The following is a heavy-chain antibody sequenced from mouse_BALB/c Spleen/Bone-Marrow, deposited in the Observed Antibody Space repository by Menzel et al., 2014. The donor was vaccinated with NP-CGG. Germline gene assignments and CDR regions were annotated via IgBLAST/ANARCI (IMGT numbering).Heavy chain of an antibody. Sequence: EVKLMESGGGLVQPGGSRKLSCAASGFTFSSFGMHWVRQAPEKGLEWVAYISSGSSTIFYADTVKGRFTVSRDNPKNTLFLQMTSLRSEDTAMYYCTRGGNWDDFDYWGQGTTRTVSS. V-gene: IGHV5-17*02. D-gene: IGHD4-1*01. CDR1: GFTFSSFG. CDR3: TRGGNWDDFDY. J-gene: IGHJ2*01. CDR2: ISSGSSTI.